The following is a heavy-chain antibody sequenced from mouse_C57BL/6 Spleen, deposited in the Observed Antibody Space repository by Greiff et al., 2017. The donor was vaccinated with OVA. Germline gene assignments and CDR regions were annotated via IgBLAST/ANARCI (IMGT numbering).Heavy chain of an antibody. CDR3: ARTIYYDYDGVFDY. Sequence: QVQLKESGPELVKPGASVKISCKASGYAFSSSWMNWVKQRPGKGLEWIGRIYPGDGDTNYNGKFKGKATLTADKSSSTAYMQLSSLTSEDSAVYFCARTIYYDYDGVFDYWGQGTTLTVSS. V-gene: IGHV1-82*01. D-gene: IGHD2-4*01. CDR1: GYAFSSSW. J-gene: IGHJ2*01. CDR2: IYPGDGDT.